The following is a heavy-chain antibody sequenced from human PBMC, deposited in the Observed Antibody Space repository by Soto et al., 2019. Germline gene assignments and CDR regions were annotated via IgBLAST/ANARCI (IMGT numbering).Heavy chain of an antibody. V-gene: IGHV1-69*01. CDR3: ASRYAQGSGYPFFAFDI. D-gene: IGHD3-3*01. Sequence: SVKVSCKASGGTFSSYAISWMRQAPGQGLEWMGGIIPIFGTANYAQKFQGRVTTTADESTSTAYMELSSLRPEETAVYYGASRYAQGSGYPFFAFDICGQGTIGTVS. J-gene: IGHJ3*02. CDR1: GGTFSSYA. CDR2: IIPIFGTA.